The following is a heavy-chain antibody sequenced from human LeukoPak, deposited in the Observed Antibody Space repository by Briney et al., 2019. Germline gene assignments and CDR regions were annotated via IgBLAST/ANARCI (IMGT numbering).Heavy chain of an antibody. CDR1: GFAFTNHA. D-gene: IGHD3-10*01. V-gene: IGHV3-23*01. CDR3: AKRDSHGSHPYYLDS. J-gene: IGHJ4*02. CDR2: IGGTDGSA. Sequence: GGSLRLSCVASGFAFTNHAMSWVRQAPGKGLEWVSSIGGTDGSAYYADSVKGRFTISRDNSKDTLYLQMNSLRVEDTATYYCAKRDSHGSHPYYLDSWGQGALVTVSS.